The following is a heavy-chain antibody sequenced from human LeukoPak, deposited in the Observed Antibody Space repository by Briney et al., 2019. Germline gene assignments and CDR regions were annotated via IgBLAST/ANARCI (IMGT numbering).Heavy chain of an antibody. CDR1: GGSFSGYY. CDR3: ARHSYGFD. D-gene: IGHD5-18*01. V-gene: IGHV4-34*01. Sequence: SETLSLTCAVYGGSFSGYYWSWIRQPPGKGLEWIGEINHSGSTTYNPSLKGRVTISVDTSKNQFSLNLTSVTAADTAVYYCARHSYGFDWGQGTLVTVSS. J-gene: IGHJ4*02. CDR2: INHSGST.